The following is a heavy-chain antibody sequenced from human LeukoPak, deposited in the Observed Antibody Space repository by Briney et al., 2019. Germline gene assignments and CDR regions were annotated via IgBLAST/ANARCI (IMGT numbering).Heavy chain of an antibody. CDR3: ARDSSGSYSQPYFDY. CDR2: ISSSGSTI. J-gene: IGHJ4*02. V-gene: IGHV3-11*04. D-gene: IGHD3-22*01. Sequence: GGSLRLSCAASGFTFSDYYMSWIRQAPGKGLEWVSYISSSGSTIYYADSVKGRFTISRDNAKNSLYLQMNSLRAEDTAVYYCARDSSGSYSQPYFDYWGQGTLVTVSS. CDR1: GFTFSDYY.